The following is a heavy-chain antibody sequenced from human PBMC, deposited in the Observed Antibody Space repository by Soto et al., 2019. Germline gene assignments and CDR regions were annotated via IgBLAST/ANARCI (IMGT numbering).Heavy chain of an antibody. J-gene: IGHJ6*02. CDR3: ARRFRSANTPTYYYGMDV. CDR1: GGSISSSNW. Sequence: SETLSLTCAVSGGSISSSNWWSWVRQPPGKGLEWIGEIYHSGSTNYNPSLKSRVTISVDKSKNQFSLKLSSVTAADTAAYSCARRFRSANTPTYYYGMDVWGQGTTVTVSS. CDR2: IYHSGST. D-gene: IGHD3-3*01. V-gene: IGHV4-4*02.